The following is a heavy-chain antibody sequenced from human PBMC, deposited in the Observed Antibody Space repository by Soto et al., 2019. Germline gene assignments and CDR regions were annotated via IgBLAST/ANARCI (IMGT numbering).Heavy chain of an antibody. CDR3: ARVTFLLSVFFDY. CDR1: GYSISSGYY. J-gene: IGHJ4*02. Sequence: TSETLPLTCAVSGYSISSGYYWGWIRQPPGKGLEWIGSIYHSGSTYYNPSLKSRVTISVDTSKNQFSLKLSSVTAADTAVYYCARVTFLLSVFFDYWGQGTLVTVSS. V-gene: IGHV4-38-2*01. D-gene: IGHD3-16*02. CDR2: IYHSGST.